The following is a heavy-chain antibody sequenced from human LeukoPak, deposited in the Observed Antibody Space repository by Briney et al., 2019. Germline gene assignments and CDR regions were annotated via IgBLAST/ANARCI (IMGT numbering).Heavy chain of an antibody. CDR1: GFTFSSYW. CDR3: ARSLTTLTYEGY. J-gene: IGHJ4*02. V-gene: IGHV3-7*01. CDR2: IKRDGSEK. D-gene: IGHD1-1*01. Sequence: PGGSLRLSCAASGFTFSSYWMTWVRQAPGKGLEWVANIKRDGSEKHYVDSVKGRFTISRDNAKNSMFLQMNSLRAEDTAIYYCARSLTTLTYEGYWGQGTLVTVSS.